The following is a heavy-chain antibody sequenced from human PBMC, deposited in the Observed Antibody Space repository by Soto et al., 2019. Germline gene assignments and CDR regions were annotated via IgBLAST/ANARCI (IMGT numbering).Heavy chain of an antibody. CDR1: GFTVSSKY. CDR2: IYSGGST. J-gene: IGHJ4*02. V-gene: IGHV3-53*01. D-gene: IGHD3-22*01. Sequence: GGSLRLSCEASGFTVSSKYMSWVRKAPGKGLEGVSVIYSGGSTYYADSVKGRFTISRDNSKNTLYLQMNSLRAEDTAVYYCARGAVYYYDSSGYYYTPAPLDYWGQGTLVTVSS. CDR3: ARGAVYYYDSSGYYYTPAPLDY.